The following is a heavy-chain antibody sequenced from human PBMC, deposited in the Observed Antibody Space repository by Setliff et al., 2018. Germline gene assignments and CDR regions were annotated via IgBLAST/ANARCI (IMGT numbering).Heavy chain of an antibody. D-gene: IGHD6-6*01. J-gene: IGHJ6*02. CDR3: AREGLSSSFIYYYYGMDV. Sequence: PSETLSLTCTVSGGSISSSSYYWGWIRQPPGKGLEWIGSIYYSGSTYYNPPLKSRVTISVDTSKNQFSLKLSSVTAADTAVYYCAREGLSSSFIYYYYGMDVWGQGTTVTVSS. CDR1: GGSISSSSYY. CDR2: IYYSGST. V-gene: IGHV4-39*07.